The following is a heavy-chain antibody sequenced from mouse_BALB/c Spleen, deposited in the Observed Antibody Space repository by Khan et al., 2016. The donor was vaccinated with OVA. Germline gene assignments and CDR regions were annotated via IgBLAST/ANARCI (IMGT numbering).Heavy chain of an antibody. CDR1: GYTFTTYY. J-gene: IGHJ3*01. CDR2: IYPGDVNT. CDR3: AREDYYGNYRDWFAY. D-gene: IGHD2-1*01. Sequence: QMQLEESGPELVKPGASVRISCKASGYTFTTYYINWVKQRPGQGLEWIGWIYPGDVNTKFNEKFKGKAILTADKSSSTAYMQLSSLTSDDSAVYFCAREDYYGNYRDWFAYWGQGTLVKVSA. V-gene: IGHV1S56*01.